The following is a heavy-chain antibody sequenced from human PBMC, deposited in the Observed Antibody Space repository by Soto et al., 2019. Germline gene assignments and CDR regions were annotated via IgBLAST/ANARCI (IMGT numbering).Heavy chain of an antibody. V-gene: IGHV4-30-4*01. CDR1: GGSISSGDYY. CDR3: ARVGGTLTYYYDSSGYYLDY. Sequence: SETLSLTCTVSGGSISSGDYYWSWIRQPPGKGLEWIGYIYYSGSTYYNPSLKSRVTISVDTSKNQFSLKLSSVTAADTAVYYCARVGGTLTYYYDSSGYYLDYWGQGTLVTVSS. D-gene: IGHD3-22*01. CDR2: IYYSGST. J-gene: IGHJ4*02.